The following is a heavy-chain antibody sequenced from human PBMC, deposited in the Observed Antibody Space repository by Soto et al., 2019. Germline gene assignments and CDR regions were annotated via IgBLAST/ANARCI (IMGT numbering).Heavy chain of an antibody. V-gene: IGHV3-23*01. CDR3: ATDYRGPSRSPGDDGYFDY. CDR2: ISGSGDTT. J-gene: IGHJ4*02. CDR1: GLSFGSYA. Sequence: GGSLRLSCAASGLSFGSYAMSWVRQAPGKGLEWVSAISGSGDTTYHADSVKGRFTISRDNSKNTLYLQMNSLRVEDSAVYYCATDYRGPSRSPGDDGYFDYWGQGTLVTVSS. D-gene: IGHD1-26*01.